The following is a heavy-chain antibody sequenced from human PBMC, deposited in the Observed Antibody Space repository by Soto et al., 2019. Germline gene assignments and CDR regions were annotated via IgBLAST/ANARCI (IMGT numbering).Heavy chain of an antibody. D-gene: IGHD2-21*02. CDR2: ISYDGSNK. CDR1: GFTFSSYG. J-gene: IGHJ4*02. Sequence: GGSRLSCAASGFTFSSYGMHWVRQAPGKGLEWVAVISYDGSNKYYADSVKGRFTISRDNSKNTLYLQMNSLRAEDTAVYYCAKEGAYCGGDCYSGFDYWGQGTLVTVSS. CDR3: AKEGAYCGGDCYSGFDY. V-gene: IGHV3-30*18.